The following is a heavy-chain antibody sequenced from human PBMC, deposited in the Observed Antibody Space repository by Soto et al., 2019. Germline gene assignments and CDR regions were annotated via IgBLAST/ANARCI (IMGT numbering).Heavy chain of an antibody. CDR1: GYTFTRYC. Sequence: GSSVKASCKASGYTFTRYCMPWVGQAPGQGLEWMGIINPSGGSTSYAQKFQGRVTMTRDTSTSTVYMELSSLRSEDTAVYYCATSALRFLEWDPLFDYWGQGTLVTVSS. D-gene: IGHD3-3*01. CDR3: ATSALRFLEWDPLFDY. CDR2: INPSGGST. J-gene: IGHJ4*02. V-gene: IGHV1-46*01.